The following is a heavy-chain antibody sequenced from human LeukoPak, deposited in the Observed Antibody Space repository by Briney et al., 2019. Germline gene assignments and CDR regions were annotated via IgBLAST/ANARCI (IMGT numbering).Heavy chain of an antibody. V-gene: IGHV4-4*07. Sequence: SETLSLTCTVSGGSISSYYWSWIREPAGKALEWIGRIYTSWSTNYNPSLKSRVSMSVDTYKNQFSLNLSSVTDADTAEYYCAREQRNIVVLESARQPFFDYWGQGTLVTVSS. CDR3: AREQRNIVVLESARQPFFDY. CDR1: GGSISSYY. CDR2: IYTSWST. J-gene: IGHJ4*02. D-gene: IGHD2-15*01.